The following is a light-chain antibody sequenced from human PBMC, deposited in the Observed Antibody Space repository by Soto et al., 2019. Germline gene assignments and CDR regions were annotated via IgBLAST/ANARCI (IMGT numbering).Light chain of an antibody. CDR2: GAS. J-gene: IGKJ2*01. Sequence: IVLTQSPGTLSSSPGERATLSCRASQSVGSSYLAWYQQKPGQPPRLLIYGASIRATGIPDRFSGGGSGTNFTLAISRLEPEDFEVYYCQQYGDSLYTFGQGTKVEI. CDR1: QSVGSSY. CDR3: QQYGDSLYT. V-gene: IGKV3-20*01.